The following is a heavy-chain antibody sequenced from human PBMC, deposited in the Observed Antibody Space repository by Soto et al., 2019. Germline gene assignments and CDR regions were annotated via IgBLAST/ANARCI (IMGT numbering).Heavy chain of an antibody. CDR3: ARSGDSSPYWFDS. V-gene: IGHV5-51*01. CDR1: GYRFTYYW. D-gene: IGHD3-22*01. J-gene: IGHJ5*01. Sequence: PGESLKISCKGSGYRFTYYWIGWVRQMPGKGLEWMGIIYPGDSDTRYSPSFEGQVTISADKAITTAYLQWDSLKASDNAMYYCARSGDSSPYWFDSWGQGTLVTVSS. CDR2: IYPGDSDT.